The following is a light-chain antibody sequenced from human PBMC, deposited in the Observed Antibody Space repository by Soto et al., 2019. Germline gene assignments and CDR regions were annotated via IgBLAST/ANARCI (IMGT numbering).Light chain of an antibody. V-gene: IGKV1-39*01. Sequence: DIQMTQSPSTLSGSVGDRVTITCRASQTISSWLAWYQQKPGKAPKLLIYAASSLQSAVPSRFSGSGSGTHFTLSISSLQPEDFATYYCQQSYSTPRGTFGQGTKVAIK. J-gene: IGKJ1*01. CDR2: AAS. CDR3: QQSYSTPRGT. CDR1: QTISSW.